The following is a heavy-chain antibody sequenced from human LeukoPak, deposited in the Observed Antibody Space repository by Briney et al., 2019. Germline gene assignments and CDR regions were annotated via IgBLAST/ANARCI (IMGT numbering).Heavy chain of an antibody. J-gene: IGHJ4*02. CDR1: GGSISSSSYY. Sequence: PSETLSLTGTVSGGSISSSSYYWGWIRQPPGKGLEWIGSIYYSGSTYYNPSLKSRVTISVDTSKNQFSLKLSSVTAADTAVYYCARLVKMFGGVIGYFDYWGQGTLVTVSS. D-gene: IGHD3-16*02. CDR3: ARLVKMFGGVIGYFDY. CDR2: IYYSGST. V-gene: IGHV4-39*07.